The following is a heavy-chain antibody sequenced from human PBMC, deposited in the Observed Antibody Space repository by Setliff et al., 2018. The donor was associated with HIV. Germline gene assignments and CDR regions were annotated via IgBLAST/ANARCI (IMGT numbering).Heavy chain of an antibody. V-gene: IGHV5-51*01. CDR3: ATIYYGGSPY. D-gene: IGHD2-15*01. CDR2: IYPGDSDS. J-gene: IGHJ4*02. Sequence: GESLKISCHLSGYSFVDFWIGWVRQMPGKGLEWVGFIYPGDSDSRYSPSFRGQVTISADKSTTTAYLDWARLKASDTAMYYCATIYYGGSPYWGQGTLVTVSS. CDR1: GYSFVDFW.